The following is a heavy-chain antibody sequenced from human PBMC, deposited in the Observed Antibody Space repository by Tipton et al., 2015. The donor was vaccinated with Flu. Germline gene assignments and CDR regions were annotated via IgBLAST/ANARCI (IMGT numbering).Heavy chain of an antibody. CDR2: IYSSGST. V-gene: IGHV4-4*07. CDR3: ARDGFESSSSDWVYYYGLDD. J-gene: IGHJ6*02. CDR1: GGSINSYY. D-gene: IGHD6-6*01. Sequence: GSLRLSCTVSGGSINSYYWSWIRQPAGKGLEWIGRIYSSGSTNYNLSLKSRVSMSIDTSKNQFSLKLTSVTAADTALYFCARDGFESSSSDWVYYYGLDDWGQGTTVTVSS.